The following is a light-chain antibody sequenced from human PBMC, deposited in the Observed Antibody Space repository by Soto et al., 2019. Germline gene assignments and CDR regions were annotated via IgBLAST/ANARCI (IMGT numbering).Light chain of an antibody. Sequence: EIVMTQSPATLSVSPGERAALSCRASQSVSSNFAWYQQKPGQAPRLLICGASTRATGIPARFSGSGSGTEFILTISSLQSGDFAVYYCQQYNNWPYTFGQGTKLEIK. CDR1: QSVSSN. CDR3: QQYNNWPYT. J-gene: IGKJ2*01. CDR2: GAS. V-gene: IGKV3-15*01.